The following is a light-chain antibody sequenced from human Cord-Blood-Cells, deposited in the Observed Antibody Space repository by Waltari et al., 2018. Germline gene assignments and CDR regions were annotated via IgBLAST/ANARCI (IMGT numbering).Light chain of an antibody. CDR2: DAS. J-gene: IGKJ2*01. Sequence: DIQMTKSPSTLSASVGDKVTITCRASQSISSWLAWYQQKPGKAPKLLIYDASSLESGVPSRFSGSGSGTEFTLTISSLQPDDFAPYYCQQYNSYSYTFGQGTKLEIK. CDR1: QSISSW. CDR3: QQYNSYSYT. V-gene: IGKV1-5*01.